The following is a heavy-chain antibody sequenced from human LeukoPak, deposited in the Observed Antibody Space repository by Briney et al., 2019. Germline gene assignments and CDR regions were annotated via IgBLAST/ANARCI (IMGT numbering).Heavy chain of an antibody. CDR2: IWSDGTNQ. CDR1: GFTFSHYG. Sequence: GGSLRLSCAAAGFTFSHYGMHWVRQAPGKGLEWVAVIWSDGTNQHYGDSVKGRFTISRDDSGNTVYLQMNSLRPDDTGVYYCARDAQRGFDYSNSLEYWGQGTPVTVST. D-gene: IGHD4-11*01. CDR3: ARDAQRGFDYSNSLEY. J-gene: IGHJ4*02. V-gene: IGHV3-33*01.